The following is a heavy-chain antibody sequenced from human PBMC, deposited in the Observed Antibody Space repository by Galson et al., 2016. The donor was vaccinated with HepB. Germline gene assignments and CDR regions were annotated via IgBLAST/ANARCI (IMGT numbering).Heavy chain of an antibody. CDR1: GFTFSDFW. V-gene: IGHV3-74*03. CDR2: INSEGSST. J-gene: IGHJ6*02. D-gene: IGHD2-8*01. CDR3: ARSGANSVYGGRVIEYYYYYGMDV. Sequence: SLRLSCAASGFTFSDFWMHWVRQVPGKGLVWVSRINSEGSSTKYADSVKGRFTISRDNAKNSLYLQMNSLRAEDTAVYYCARSGANSVYGGRVIEYYYYYGMDVWGQGTTVTVSS.